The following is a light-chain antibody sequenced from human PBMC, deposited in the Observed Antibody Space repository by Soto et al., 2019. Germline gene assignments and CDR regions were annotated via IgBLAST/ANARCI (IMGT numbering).Light chain of an antibody. J-gene: IGLJ3*02. CDR3: CSYAGSYTNWV. CDR2: DVS. V-gene: IGLV2-11*01. CDR1: SSDVGGYNY. Sequence: QSALTQPRSVSGSPGQSVTISCTGTSSDVGGYNYVSWYQQHPGKAPKLMIYDVSKRPSGVPDRFSGSKSGNTASLTISGLQAGDEGDYYCCSYAGSYTNWVFGGGTKVTVL.